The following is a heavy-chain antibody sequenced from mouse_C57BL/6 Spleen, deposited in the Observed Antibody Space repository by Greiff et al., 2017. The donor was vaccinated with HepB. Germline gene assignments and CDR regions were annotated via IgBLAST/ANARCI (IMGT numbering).Heavy chain of an antibody. CDR3: ARSDYYDWYFDV. V-gene: IGHV1-64*01. Sequence: QVQLQQPGAELVKPGASVKLSCKASGYTFTSYWMPWVKQRPGQGLEWIGMIHPNSGSINYNEKLKSKAILTVDKSSSTAYMQLSSLTSEDSAVYFCARSDYYDWYFDVWGTGTTVTVSS. CDR1: GYTFTSYW. D-gene: IGHD1-1*01. J-gene: IGHJ1*03. CDR2: IHPNSGSI.